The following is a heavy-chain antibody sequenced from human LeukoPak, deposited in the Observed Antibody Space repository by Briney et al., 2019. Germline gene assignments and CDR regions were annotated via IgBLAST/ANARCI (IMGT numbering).Heavy chain of an antibody. Sequence: GASVKVSCKASGYTFTSYAMNWVRQAPGQGLEWVGWVTSYNGDTNYAQRFQGRVTMSTDTSTSTAYMELRSLRFDDTAIYYCAKDWHILTGRNCFDPWGQGTLVTVSS. V-gene: IGHV1-18*01. CDR2: VTSYNGDT. D-gene: IGHD3-9*01. J-gene: IGHJ5*02. CDR1: GYTFTSYA. CDR3: AKDWHILTGRNCFDP.